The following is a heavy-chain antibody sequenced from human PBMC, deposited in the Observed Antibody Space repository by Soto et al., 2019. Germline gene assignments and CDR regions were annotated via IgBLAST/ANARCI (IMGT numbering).Heavy chain of an antibody. CDR1: GFSLSASGVG. V-gene: IGHV2-5*02. CDR3: VHRRGGRGSPSDL. CDR2: IYWDDDK. D-gene: IGHD5-12*01. Sequence: QITLEESGPTLVKPTQTLMLTCTFSGFSLSASGVGVGWTRQPPGKILEWLAVIYWDDDKRYSPALKNRLTXTXHXXTNQAVLTQTNKDPVDTATYYCVHRRGGRGSPSDLWGQGTQGTVSS. J-gene: IGHJ5*02.